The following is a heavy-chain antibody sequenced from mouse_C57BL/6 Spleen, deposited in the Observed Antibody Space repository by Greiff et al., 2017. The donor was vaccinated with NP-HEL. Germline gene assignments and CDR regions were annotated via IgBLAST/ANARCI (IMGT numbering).Heavy chain of an antibody. V-gene: IGHV1-55*01. Sequence: VQLQQPGAELVKPGASVKMSCKASGYTFTSYWITWVKQRPGQGLEWIGDVYPGSGSTNYNEKFKSKATLTVDTSSSTAYMQLSSLTSEDSAVYYCAREGNDYDSMDYWGQGTSVTVSS. J-gene: IGHJ4*01. CDR3: AREGNDYDSMDY. CDR2: VYPGSGST. CDR1: GYTFTSYW. D-gene: IGHD2-4*01.